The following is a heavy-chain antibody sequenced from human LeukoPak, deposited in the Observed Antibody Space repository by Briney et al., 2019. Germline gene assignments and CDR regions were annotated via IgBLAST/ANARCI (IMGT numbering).Heavy chain of an antibody. CDR1: GYTFTSYD. CDR3: ARAAGQYSGYRWGFEDY. D-gene: IGHD5-12*01. CDR2: MNPNSGNT. V-gene: IGHV1-8*01. J-gene: IGHJ4*02. Sequence: ASVKVSCKASGYTFTSYDINWVRQATGQGLEWMGWMNPNSGNTGYAQKFQGRVTMTRNTSISTAYMELSSLRSEDTAVYYCARAAGQYSGYRWGFEDYWGQGTLVTVSS.